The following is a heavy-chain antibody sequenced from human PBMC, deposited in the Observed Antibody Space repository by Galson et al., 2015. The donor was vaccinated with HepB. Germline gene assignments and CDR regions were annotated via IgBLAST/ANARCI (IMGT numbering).Heavy chain of an antibody. J-gene: IGHJ4*02. Sequence: SLRLSCAASGFTFSTYGMNWVRQAPGKGLEWVSSLSGDSTYIYHADSVKGRFTISRDNAKNSLYLQMNRLRADDTAVYYCTRGGVFQKEDDYWGQGTLVTVSS. CDR1: GFTFSTYG. CDR2: LSGDSTYI. CDR3: TRGGVFQKEDDY. D-gene: IGHD3-16*01. V-gene: IGHV3-21*01.